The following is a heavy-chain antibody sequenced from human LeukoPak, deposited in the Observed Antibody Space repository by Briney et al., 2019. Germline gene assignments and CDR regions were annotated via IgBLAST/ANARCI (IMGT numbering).Heavy chain of an antibody. J-gene: IGHJ4*02. CDR2: IYTSGST. D-gene: IGHD6-13*01. CDR1: GGSISSGSYY. Sequence: TSETLSLTCTVSGGSISSGSYYWSWIRQPAGKGLEWIGRIYTSGSTNYNPSLKSRVTISVDTSKNQFSLKLSSVTAADTAVYYCARAHIAAAGYYWGQGTLVTVSS. V-gene: IGHV4-61*02. CDR3: ARAHIAAAGYY.